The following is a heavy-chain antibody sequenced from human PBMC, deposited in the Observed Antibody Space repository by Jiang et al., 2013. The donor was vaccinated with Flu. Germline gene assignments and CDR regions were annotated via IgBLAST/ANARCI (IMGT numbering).Heavy chain of an antibody. J-gene: IGHJ6*02. V-gene: IGHV5-10-1*01. CDR3: ARQETGTTVDYYYYSMDV. CDR2: VDPDDSSA. Sequence: SFTNYYITWVRQMPGKGLEWMGRVDPDDSSADYSPSFQGHVTLSADKSINTAYLQWSSLKASDTAMYYCARQETGTTVDYYYYSMDVWGQGTTVTSP. D-gene: IGHD1-1*01. CDR1: SFTNYY.